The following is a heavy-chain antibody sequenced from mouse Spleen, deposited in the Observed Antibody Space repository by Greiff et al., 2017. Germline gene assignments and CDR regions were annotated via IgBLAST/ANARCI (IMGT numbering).Heavy chain of an antibody. CDR2: ISDGGSYT. CDR1: GFTFSSYA. CDR3: ARDPPHYGRWYFDV. Sequence: EVQRVESGGGLVKPGGSLKLSCAASGFTFSSYAMSWVRQTPEKRLEWVATISDGGSYTYSPDNVKGRFTISRDNAKNNLYLQMSHLKSEDTAMYYCARDPPHYGRWYFDVWGTGTTVTVSS. D-gene: IGHD1-1*01. J-gene: IGHJ1*03. V-gene: IGHV5-4*01.